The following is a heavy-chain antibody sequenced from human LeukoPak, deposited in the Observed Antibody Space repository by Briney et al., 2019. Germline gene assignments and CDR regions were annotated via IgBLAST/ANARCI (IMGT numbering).Heavy chain of an antibody. CDR1: VFDFSSHA. CDR2: ISISGSKT. V-gene: IGHV3-23*01. Sequence: PGGSLRLSCAASVFDFSSHAMTWVRQAPGKGLEWVSAISISGSKTYYADSVKGRFTISRDNSKNTLYLQMNSLRAEDTAVYYCANEIRPNDYWGQGTQVTVSS. CDR3: ANEIRPNDY. J-gene: IGHJ4*02. D-gene: IGHD4-17*01.